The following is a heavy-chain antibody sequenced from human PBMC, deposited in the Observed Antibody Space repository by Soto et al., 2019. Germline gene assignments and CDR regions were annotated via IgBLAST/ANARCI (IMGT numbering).Heavy chain of an antibody. V-gene: IGHV3-33*01. CDR1: GLTVRSYG. D-gene: IGHD6-13*01. Sequence: GGCLRLCCAASGLTVRSYGMDGVRQAPGKGLEWVAVILYDGSNKYYADSVKGRFTISRDNSKNTLYLQMNSLRAEDTAVYYCARDPFKGYSSSWYYYYYMDVWGKGTTVTVSS. CDR3: ARDPFKGYSSSWYYYYYMDV. J-gene: IGHJ6*03. CDR2: ILYDGSNK.